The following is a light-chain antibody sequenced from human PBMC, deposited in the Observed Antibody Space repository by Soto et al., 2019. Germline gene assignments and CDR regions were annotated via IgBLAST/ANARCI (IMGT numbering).Light chain of an antibody. CDR2: GAS. Sequence: EMGLTQSPGTLSLSPGERATLSCRASQSVSNNSLAWYQQKPGQAPGLLIYGASNRATGIPDRVSGSGSGTDVPLTISRLEPEDFAVYYWQQYGSSRTFGQGTKVEIK. CDR3: QQYGSSRT. J-gene: IGKJ1*01. V-gene: IGKV3-20*01. CDR1: QSVSNNS.